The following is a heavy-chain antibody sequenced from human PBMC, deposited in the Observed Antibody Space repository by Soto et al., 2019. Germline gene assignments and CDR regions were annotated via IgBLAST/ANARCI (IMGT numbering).Heavy chain of an antibody. J-gene: IGHJ6*03. CDR1: GYTFTSYA. Sequence: QVQLVQSGAEVKKPGASVKVSCKASGYTFTSYAMHWVRQAPGQRREWMGWINAGNGNTKYSQKFQGRVTITRDTSASTAYMELSSLRSEDTAVYYCASGGDIWTGSPPWGYYYYMDGWGKGTTVTVSS. D-gene: IGHD3-9*01. V-gene: IGHV1-3*01. CDR2: INAGNGNT. CDR3: ASGGDIWTGSPPWGYYYYMDG.